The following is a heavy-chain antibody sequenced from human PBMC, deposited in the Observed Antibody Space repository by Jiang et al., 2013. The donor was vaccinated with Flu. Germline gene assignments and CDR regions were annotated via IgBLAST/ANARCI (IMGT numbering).Heavy chain of an antibody. V-gene: IGHV2-70*01. CDR3: ARIEYSSSSAETYEY. D-gene: IGHD6-6*01. CDR1: GFSLSTSGMC. Sequence: KPTQTLTLTSTFSGFSLSTSGMCVSWIRQPPGKALEWLALIDWDDDKYYSTSLKTRLTISKDTSKNQVVLTMTNMDPVDTATYYCARIEYSSSSAETYEYWGQGTLVTVSS. J-gene: IGHJ4*02. CDR2: IDWDDDK.